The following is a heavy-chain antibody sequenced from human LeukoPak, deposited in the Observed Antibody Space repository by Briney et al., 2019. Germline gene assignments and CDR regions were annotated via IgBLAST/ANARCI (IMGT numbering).Heavy chain of an antibody. J-gene: IGHJ4*02. V-gene: IGHV3-23*01. Sequence: PGGSLRLSCAASGFIFSNYAMSWVRQAPGKGLEWVSGISNSADSTYYAVSVKDRFTISRDNSKNTLYLQMSSLRAEDTAVYYCAKDRDFWSGYYDFDFWGRGTLVTVSS. CDR3: AKDRDFWSGYYDFDF. D-gene: IGHD3-3*01. CDR1: GFIFSNYA. CDR2: ISNSADST.